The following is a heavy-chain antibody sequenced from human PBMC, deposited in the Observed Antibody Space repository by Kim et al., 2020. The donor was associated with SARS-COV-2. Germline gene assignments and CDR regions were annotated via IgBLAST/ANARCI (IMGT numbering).Heavy chain of an antibody. CDR2: INTDGSTT. J-gene: IGHJ4*02. CDR3: ARGYSGNDSIDY. Sequence: GGSLRLSCAASGFTFSRYWMHWVRQAPGKGLVWVSLINTDGSTTNYADSVKGRFTISRDNAQNTLYLQMNSLRVEDTAVHYCARGYSGNDSIDYWGQGTLVTVSS. CDR1: GFTFSRYW. V-gene: IGHV3-74*01. D-gene: IGHD1-26*01.